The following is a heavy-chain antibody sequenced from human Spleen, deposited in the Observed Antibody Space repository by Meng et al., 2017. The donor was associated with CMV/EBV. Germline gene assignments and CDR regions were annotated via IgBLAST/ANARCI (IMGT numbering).Heavy chain of an antibody. D-gene: IGHD3-3*01. CDR2: ISYDGSNK. V-gene: IGHV3-30*18. CDR1: GFTFSSYG. CDR3: AKDYDFWSGYPYHFDY. J-gene: IGHJ4*02. Sequence: SGFTFSSYGMHWVRQAPGKGLEWVAVISYDGSNKYYADSVKGRFTISRDNSKNTLYLQMNSLRAEDTAVYYCAKDYDFWSGYPYHFDYWGQGTLVTVSS.